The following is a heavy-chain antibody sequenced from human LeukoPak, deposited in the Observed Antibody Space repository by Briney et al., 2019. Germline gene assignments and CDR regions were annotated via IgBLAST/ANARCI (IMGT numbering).Heavy chain of an antibody. D-gene: IGHD6-19*01. J-gene: IGHJ6*03. Sequence: PGRSLRLSCAASGFTFSSYGMHWVRQAPGKGLEWVAVIWYDGSNKYYADSVKGRFTISRDNSKNTLYLQMNSLRAEDTAVYYCAKEGSSGWYFDYYYYMDVWGKGTTVTVSS. CDR1: GFTFSSYG. V-gene: IGHV3-33*06. CDR2: IWYDGSNK. CDR3: AKEGSSGWYFDYYYYMDV.